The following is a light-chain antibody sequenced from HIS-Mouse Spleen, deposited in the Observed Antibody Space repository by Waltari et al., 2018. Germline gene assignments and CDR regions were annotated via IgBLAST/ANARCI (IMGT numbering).Light chain of an antibody. Sequence: QSALTQPASVSGSPGQSITISCTGTSSDVGGYNYVSWYQQHPGKAPNLMSYEVSNRPSGVSNRFSGSKSGNTASLTISGLQAEDEADYYCSSYTSSSTLVFGGGTKLTVL. CDR2: EVS. J-gene: IGLJ3*02. CDR1: SSDVGGYNY. CDR3: SSYTSSSTLV. V-gene: IGLV2-14*01.